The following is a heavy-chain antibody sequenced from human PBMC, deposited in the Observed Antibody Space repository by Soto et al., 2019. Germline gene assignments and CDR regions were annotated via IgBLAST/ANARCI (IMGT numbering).Heavy chain of an antibody. CDR3: ANVPIWCGSSRCYTEGFDY. Sequence: EVQLLQHGGGLVQPGGSLRLTCAASGFTFSDYAMSWVRQAPGKGLEWASTVSASASNTHYADSVKGRFTISRDNSKNTLFPQMDSLRAEDTALYYCANVPIWCGSSRCYTEGFDYWGQGTLVIVSS. CDR1: GFTFSDYA. V-gene: IGHV3-23*01. D-gene: IGHD2-2*01. CDR2: VSASASNT. J-gene: IGHJ4*02.